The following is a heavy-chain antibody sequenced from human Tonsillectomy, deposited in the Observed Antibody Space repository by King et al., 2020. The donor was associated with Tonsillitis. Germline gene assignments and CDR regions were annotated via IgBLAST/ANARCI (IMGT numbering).Heavy chain of an antibody. Sequence: VQLVESGGGLVQPGGSLRLSCAASGFTFSSYWMHWVRQAPGKGLVWVSRINSDGSSTSYADSVKGRFTISRDNAKNTLYLQLNSLRAEDTAVYYFGSCTGGSCYSPWFDPWGQGTLVTVSS. D-gene: IGHD2-15*01. V-gene: IGHV3-74*01. CDR3: GSCTGGSCYSPWFDP. CDR1: GFTFSSYW. J-gene: IGHJ5*02. CDR2: INSDGSST.